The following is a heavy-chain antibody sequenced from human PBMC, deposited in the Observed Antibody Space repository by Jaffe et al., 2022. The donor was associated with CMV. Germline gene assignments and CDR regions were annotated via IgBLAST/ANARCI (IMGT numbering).Heavy chain of an antibody. D-gene: IGHD4-17*01. CDR2: IYYSGST. J-gene: IGHJ4*02. CDR3: ARTTVTTGSSFDY. Sequence: QVQLQESGPGLVKPSETLSLTCTVSGGSVSSGSYYWSWIRQPPGKGLEWIGYIYYSGSTNYNPSLKSRVTISVDTSKNQFSLKLSSVTAADTAVYYCARTTVTTGSSFDYWGQGTLVTVSS. CDR1: GGSVSSGSYY. V-gene: IGHV4-61*01.